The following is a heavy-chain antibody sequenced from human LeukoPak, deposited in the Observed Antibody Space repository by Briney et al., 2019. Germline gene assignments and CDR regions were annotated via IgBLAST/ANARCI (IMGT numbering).Heavy chain of an antibody. CDR1: GFTFSNYN. CDR3: AKEGRSSTPGY. CDR2: ISDSGSNV. J-gene: IGHJ4*02. V-gene: IGHV3-21*01. Sequence: GGSLRLSCAASGFTFSNYNMDWVRQAPGKGLEWVSSISDSGSNVYYTDSVKGRFTISRDNAKNSLYLQMNSLRAEDTAVYYCAKEGRSSTPGYWGQETLVTVSS. D-gene: IGHD6-6*01.